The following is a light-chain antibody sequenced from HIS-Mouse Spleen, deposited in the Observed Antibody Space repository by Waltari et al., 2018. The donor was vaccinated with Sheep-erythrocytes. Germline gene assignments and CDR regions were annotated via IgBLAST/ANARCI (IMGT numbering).Light chain of an antibody. V-gene: IGLV3-19*01. CDR3: NSRDSSGNHLV. Sequence: SSELTQDPAVSVALGQTVRITCHGDSLRSYYESWYQQKPGQAPVLVIYGKNNRPSGIPDRFSGSSSGNTASLTITGAQAEDEADYYCNSRDSSGNHLVFGGGTKLTVL. J-gene: IGLJ3*02. CDR1: SLRSYY. CDR2: GKN.